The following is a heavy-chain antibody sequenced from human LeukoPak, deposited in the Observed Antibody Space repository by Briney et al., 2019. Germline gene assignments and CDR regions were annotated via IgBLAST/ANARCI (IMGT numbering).Heavy chain of an antibody. V-gene: IGHV4-34*01. D-gene: IGHD2-2*01. Sequence: TSETLSLTCAVYGGSFSGYYWSWIRQPPGKGLEWIGEINHSGSTNYNPPLKSRVTISVDTPKNQFSLKLSSVTAADTAVYYCAIHIVVVPAAKKKNWFDPWGQGTLVTVSS. CDR3: AIHIVVVPAAKKKNWFDP. CDR1: GGSFSGYY. J-gene: IGHJ5*02. CDR2: INHSGST.